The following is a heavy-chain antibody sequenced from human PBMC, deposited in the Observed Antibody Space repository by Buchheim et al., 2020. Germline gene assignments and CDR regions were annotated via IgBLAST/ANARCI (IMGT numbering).Heavy chain of an antibody. CDR2: ISSSSSTI. CDR1: GFTFSSYS. CDR3: ARDAVRYHSATGTWGREAYFDY. Sequence: EVQLVESGGGLVQPGGSLRLSCAASGFTFSSYSMNWVRQAPGKGLEWVSYISSSSSTIYYADSVKGRFTISRDNAKNSLYLQMNSLRDEDTAVYYCARDAVRYHSATGTWGREAYFDYWGQGTL. J-gene: IGHJ4*02. V-gene: IGHV3-48*02. D-gene: IGHD1-1*01.